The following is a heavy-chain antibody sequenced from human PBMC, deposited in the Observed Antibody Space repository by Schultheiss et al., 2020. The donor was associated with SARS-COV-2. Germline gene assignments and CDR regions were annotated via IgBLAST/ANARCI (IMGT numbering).Heavy chain of an antibody. CDR3: VKDAPWNWDDEVHFDY. J-gene: IGHJ4*02. V-gene: IGHV3-64D*06. Sequence: GGSLRLSCAASGFTFSSYAMSWVRQAPGKGLEWVSAISSNGGSTYYADSVKGRFTISRDNSKNTLYLQMSSLRAEDTAVYYCVKDAPWNWDDEVHFDYWGQGTLVTVSS. CDR1: GFTFSSYA. D-gene: IGHD1-1*01. CDR2: ISSNGGST.